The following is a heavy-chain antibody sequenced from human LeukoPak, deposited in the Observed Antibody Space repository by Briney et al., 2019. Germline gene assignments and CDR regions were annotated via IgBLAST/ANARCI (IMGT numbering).Heavy chain of an antibody. D-gene: IGHD6-19*01. CDR1: GGSISTYY. J-gene: IGHJ5*02. CDR3: ARFEVVAGSFWFAP. Sequence: SETLSLTCTVSGGSISTYYWSWIRQPPGKGLEWIGYINFSGSTNYNPSLKSRVTISVDTSKNQFSLNLSSVTAADTALYYCARFEVVAGSFWFAPWGQGTLVTVSS. V-gene: IGHV4-59*01. CDR2: INFSGST.